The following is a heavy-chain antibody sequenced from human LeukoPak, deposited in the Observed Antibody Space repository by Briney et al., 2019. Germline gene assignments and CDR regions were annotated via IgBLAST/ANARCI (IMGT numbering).Heavy chain of an antibody. CDR1: GGSISSYY. CDR3: ARVPPGYSSSFGLDY. D-gene: IGHD5-18*01. Sequence: SETLSLTCTVSGGSISSYYWSWIRQPPGKGLEWIGYIYYSGSTNYNPSLKSRVTISVDTSKNQFSLKLSSVTAADTAVYYCARVPPGYSSSFGLDYWGQGTLVTVSS. J-gene: IGHJ4*02. CDR2: IYYSGST. V-gene: IGHV4-59*01.